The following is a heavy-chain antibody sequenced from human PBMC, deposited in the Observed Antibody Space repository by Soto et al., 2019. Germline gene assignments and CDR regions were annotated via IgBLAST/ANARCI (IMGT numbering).Heavy chain of an antibody. J-gene: IGHJ5*02. CDR1: GFAFGAYA. V-gene: IGHV3-23*01. CDR2: ISGAGGNT. Sequence: EVQLLESGGGLVQPGGSLRLSCAASGFAFGAYAMTWVRQAPGKGLEWVSVISGAGGNTYYADSGKGRFTVSRDNSKKMLYLEMNSLRVEDTAIYYCAKDPVPQLLPSWWFDPWGQGTRVTVSS. D-gene: IGHD2-2*01. CDR3: AKDPVPQLLPSWWFDP.